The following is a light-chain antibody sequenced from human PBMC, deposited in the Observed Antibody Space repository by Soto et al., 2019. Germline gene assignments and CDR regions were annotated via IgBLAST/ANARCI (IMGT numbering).Light chain of an antibody. Sequence: EIVMTQSPATLSVSPGERATLSCRASQSVTTNLAWYQQKPGQAPRLLMYDASTRAIGIPVRFSGSGSGTEFTLTISSLQSEDFALYYCQQYNDWPPKFTFGRGTKLEIK. J-gene: IGKJ2*01. CDR3: QQYNDWPPKFT. V-gene: IGKV3-15*01. CDR2: DAS. CDR1: QSVTTN.